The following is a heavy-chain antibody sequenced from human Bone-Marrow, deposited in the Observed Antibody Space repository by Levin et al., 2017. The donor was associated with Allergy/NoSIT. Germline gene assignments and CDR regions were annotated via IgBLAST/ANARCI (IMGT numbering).Heavy chain of an antibody. CDR3: ARGAYDFWGYYYYYHLDV. D-gene: IGHD3-3*01. CDR2: IYGSGDS. Sequence: SATLSLTCTVSGGPISTYYWSWLRQTPGKGLEWIGFIYGSGDSDYNPSLKSRVTIGADTSKNQFSLKLTSVTAADTAVYYCARGAYDFWGYYYYYHLDVWGKGTTVTVSS. CDR1: GGPISTYY. V-gene: IGHV4-59*01. J-gene: IGHJ6*03.